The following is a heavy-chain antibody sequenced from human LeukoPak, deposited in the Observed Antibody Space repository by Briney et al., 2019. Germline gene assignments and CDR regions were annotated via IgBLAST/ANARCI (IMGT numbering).Heavy chain of an antibody. D-gene: IGHD5-18*01. CDR3: AKDRGYSYGYFDY. J-gene: IGHJ4*02. CDR1: GFTLSSYG. CDR2: ISYDGSNK. Sequence: GGSLRLSCAASGFTLSSYGMHWVRQAPGKGLEWVAVISYDGSNKYYADSVKGRFTISRDNSKNTLYLQMNSLRAEDTAVYYCAKDRGYSYGYFDYWGQGTLVTVSS. V-gene: IGHV3-30*18.